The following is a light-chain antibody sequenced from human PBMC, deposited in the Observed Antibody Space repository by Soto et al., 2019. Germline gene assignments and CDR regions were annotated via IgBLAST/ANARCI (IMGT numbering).Light chain of an antibody. CDR2: DAS. CDR1: QSISSY. J-gene: IGKJ1*01. CDR3: QQRSDWPPWT. V-gene: IGKV3-11*01. Sequence: EIVLTQSPATLSLSPGEGATLSCRARQSISSYLAGYQQKPGQAPRLLSYDASSRATGIPARFSGSGSGTDFTLTISSLEPEDFAVYYCQQRSDWPPWTFGQGTKVEIK.